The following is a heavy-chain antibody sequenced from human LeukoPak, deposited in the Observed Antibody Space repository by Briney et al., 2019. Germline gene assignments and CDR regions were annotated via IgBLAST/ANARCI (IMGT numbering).Heavy chain of an antibody. D-gene: IGHD3-22*01. J-gene: IGHJ4*02. Sequence: GGSLRLSCAASGFILSSYWMSWVRQAPGIGLQWVASINQGGSAKYYVDSVKGRFTISRDSATNSLFLQMNSLRAEDTALYYCVRDSDRRSDYWGQGTLVTASS. V-gene: IGHV3-7*05. CDR1: GFILSSYW. CDR3: VRDSDRRSDY. CDR2: INQGGSAK.